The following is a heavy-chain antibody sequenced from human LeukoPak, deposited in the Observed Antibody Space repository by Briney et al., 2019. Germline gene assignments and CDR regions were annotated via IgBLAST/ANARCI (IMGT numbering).Heavy chain of an antibody. CDR3: ARTIVDGGTNY. CDR2: INPSGGTT. Sequence: ASVKVSCKASGYTFTNFYIHWVRQAPGQGLEWMGKINPSGGTTGYAQKFQGRVAMTRDTSTSTVYMDLSGLTSEDTAVYYCARTIVDGGTNYWGQGTLVTVSS. CDR1: GYTFTNFY. J-gene: IGHJ4*02. V-gene: IGHV1-46*01. D-gene: IGHD2/OR15-2a*01.